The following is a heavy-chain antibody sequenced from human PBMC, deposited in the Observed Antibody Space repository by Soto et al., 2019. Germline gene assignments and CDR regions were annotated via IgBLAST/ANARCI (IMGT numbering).Heavy chain of an antibody. V-gene: IGHV3-15*01. CDR1: GFTFSNAW. CDR2: IKSKTDGGTT. Sequence: GGSLRLSCAASGFTFSNAWMSWVRQAPGKGLEWVGRIKSKTDGGTTDYAAPVKGRFTISRDDSKNTLYLQMNSLKTEDTAVYHCNKVIGSGSTEFDYWGQGTLVTVSS. D-gene: IGHD6-19*01. J-gene: IGHJ4*02. CDR3: NKVIGSGSTEFDY.